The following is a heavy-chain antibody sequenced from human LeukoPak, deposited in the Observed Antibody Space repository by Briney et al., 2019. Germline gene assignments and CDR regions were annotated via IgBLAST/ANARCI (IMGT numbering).Heavy chain of an antibody. CDR1: GYSFTNYW. Sequence: GESLKISCKASGYSFTNYWIAWVRQMPGKGLEWMGIIYPGDSDTTYRPSFQGQVTISVDKSISTAYLQWSSLKASDTAMYYCARRSIFSPYWFFDLWGRGTPVTVSS. J-gene: IGHJ2*01. V-gene: IGHV5-51*01. CDR3: ARRSIFSPYWFFDL. CDR2: IYPGDSDT.